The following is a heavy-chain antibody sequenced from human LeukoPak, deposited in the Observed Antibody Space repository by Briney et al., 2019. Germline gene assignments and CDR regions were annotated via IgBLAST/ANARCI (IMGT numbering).Heavy chain of an antibody. CDR2: ISSSSSTI. Sequence: GGSLRLSCAASGFTFSSYSMNWVRQAPGKGLEWVSYISSSSSTIYYADSVKGRFTISRDNAKNSLYLQMNSLRAEDTAVYYCARETGGLFRHHAFDIWGQGTMVTVSS. CDR3: ARETGGLFRHHAFDI. V-gene: IGHV3-48*04. J-gene: IGHJ3*02. CDR1: GFTFSSYS.